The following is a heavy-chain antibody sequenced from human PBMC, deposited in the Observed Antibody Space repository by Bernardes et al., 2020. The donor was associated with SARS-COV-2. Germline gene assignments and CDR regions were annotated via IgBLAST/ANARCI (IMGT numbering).Heavy chain of an antibody. V-gene: IGHV3-23*01. CDR2: ISGTGDST. CDR3: AKHYCGSMSCTHFYYGMDV. J-gene: IGHJ6*01. CDR1: GFIFNGYA. D-gene: IGHD2-2*01. Sequence: GESLSLSCVASGFIFNGYAMTWVRQAPGKGLEWVAGISGTGDSTYYADSVMGRFSISRDNSKNTLSLQMNSLSGEDTAVYYCAKHYCGSMSCTHFYYGMDVWGRGSTVTVSS.